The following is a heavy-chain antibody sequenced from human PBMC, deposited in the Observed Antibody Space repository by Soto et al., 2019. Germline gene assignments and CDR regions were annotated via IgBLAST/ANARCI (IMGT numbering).Heavy chain of an antibody. CDR3: ARDIDYSSGWYFDY. CDR1: GGTFSSYT. Sequence: QVQLVQSGAEVKKPGSSVKVSCKASGGTFSSYTISWVRQAPGQGLEWMGRIIPILGIANYAQKFQGRVTITADKSTSTADMELSSLRSEDTAVYYCARDIDYSSGWYFDYWGQGTLVTVSS. CDR2: IIPILGIA. V-gene: IGHV1-69*08. J-gene: IGHJ4*02. D-gene: IGHD6-19*01.